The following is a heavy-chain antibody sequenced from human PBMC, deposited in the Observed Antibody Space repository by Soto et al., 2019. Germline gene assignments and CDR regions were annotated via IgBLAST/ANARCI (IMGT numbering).Heavy chain of an antibody. Sequence: ASVKVYCKGSGCEFTTYVITWVRQAPGQGLEWMAWISAHNGNTDYAQKLQGRVTVTRDTSTSTAYMELRSLRSDDTAVYYCAREGFPDSSGRGYIDYWGQGTLVTVSS. CDR3: AREGFPDSSGRGYIDY. J-gene: IGHJ4*02. CDR1: GCEFTTYV. V-gene: IGHV1-18*01. D-gene: IGHD3-22*01. CDR2: ISAHNGNT.